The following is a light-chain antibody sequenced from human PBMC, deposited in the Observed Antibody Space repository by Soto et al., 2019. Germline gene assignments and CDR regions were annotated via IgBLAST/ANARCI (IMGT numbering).Light chain of an antibody. CDR3: PQQNKGRT. V-gene: IGKV3D-20*02. CDR2: DAS. J-gene: IGKJ1*01. Sequence: SPGTVMSSTWERATLSCSASQSVSSSYLAWYQQKPGQAPRLLIYDASNRATGIPARFSGSGSGTDFTLTISSLEPAEFAVYYCPQQNKGRTFGPGTWWRS. CDR1: QSVSSSY.